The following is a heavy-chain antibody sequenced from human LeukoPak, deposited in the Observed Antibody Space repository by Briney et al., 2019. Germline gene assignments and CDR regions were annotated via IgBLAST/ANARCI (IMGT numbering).Heavy chain of an antibody. Sequence: PGGSLRLSCVASGFSLSDYLIYWVRQVSGKGLVWVSRISGDGTGIKYADSVKGRFTISKDGAKNTVYLQMNSLRPEDAAVYYCARDRDFRIASWAQGTLVTVSS. CDR1: GFSLSDYL. CDR3: ARDRDFRIAS. J-gene: IGHJ4*02. CDR2: ISGDGTGI. V-gene: IGHV3-74*03. D-gene: IGHD3-3*01.